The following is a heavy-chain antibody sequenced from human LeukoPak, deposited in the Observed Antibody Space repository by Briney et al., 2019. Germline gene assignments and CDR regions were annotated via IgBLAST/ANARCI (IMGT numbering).Heavy chain of an antibody. V-gene: IGHV3-23*01. D-gene: IGHD4-23*01. CDR1: GFTFRNYA. CDR3: ATGLSENLRWYFGY. J-gene: IGHJ4*02. Sequence: GGSLRLSCAASGFTFRNYAMRWLRQAPGKGLEWVSVISCSGGGTYYADSVKRRFTVSRDNSKNTLFLQMNSVRAEDTAVYYCATGLSENLRWYFGYWGQGTPVTVSS. CDR2: ISCSGGGT.